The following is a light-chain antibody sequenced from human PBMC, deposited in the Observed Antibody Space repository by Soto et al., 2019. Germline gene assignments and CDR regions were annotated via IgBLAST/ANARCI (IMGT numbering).Light chain of an antibody. CDR1: SSNIGSNY. CDR2: DNN. CDR3: GTWDSSLSAPI. V-gene: IGLV1-51*01. Sequence: QSVLTQPPSASGTPGQRVTISCSGSSSNIGSNYVSWYQQLPGTAPKHLIYDNNKRPSGIPDRFSGSKSGTSATLGITGLQPGDEADYYCGTWDSSLSAPIFGTGTKLTVL. J-gene: IGLJ1*01.